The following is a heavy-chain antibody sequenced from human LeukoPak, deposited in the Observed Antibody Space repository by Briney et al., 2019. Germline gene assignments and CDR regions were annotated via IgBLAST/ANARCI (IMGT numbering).Heavy chain of an antibody. Sequence: PGGSLRLSCAASGFTFNNHPMHWVRQAPGKGLGYVSAISSDGGSPYYADSVKGRFTISRDNSKNTLYLQMGSLRDEDTAVYYCARADHDSGAYCADFWGQGTLVTVSS. CDR3: ARADHDSGAYCADF. V-gene: IGHV3-64*02. D-gene: IGHD3-22*01. CDR2: ISSDGGSP. CDR1: GFTFNNHP. J-gene: IGHJ4*02.